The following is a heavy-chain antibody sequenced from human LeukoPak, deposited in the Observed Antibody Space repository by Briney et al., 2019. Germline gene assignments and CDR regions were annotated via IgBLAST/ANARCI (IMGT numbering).Heavy chain of an antibody. V-gene: IGHV4-61*02. CDR3: AREGYYDSSGYYAYNWFDP. D-gene: IGHD3-22*01. J-gene: IGHJ5*02. CDR1: GGSISSGSYY. CDR2: IYTSGST. Sequence: SQTLSLTCTVSGGSISSGSYYWSWIRQPAGKGLEWIGRIYTSGSTNYNPSLKSRVTISVDTSKNQFSLKLSSVTAADMAVYYCAREGYYDSSGYYAYNWFDPWGQGTLVTVSS.